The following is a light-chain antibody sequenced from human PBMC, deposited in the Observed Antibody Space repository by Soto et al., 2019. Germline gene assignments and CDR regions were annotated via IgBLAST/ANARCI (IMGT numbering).Light chain of an antibody. CDR2: GAS. CDR3: QQYNNWPLT. CDR1: QSVSNNY. V-gene: IGKV3-20*01. J-gene: IGKJ4*01. Sequence: EIVFTESPCTLSLSPGERASLSCRDSQSVSNNYLAWYQQKPGQAPRLLIYGASNRATGIPDRFSGSGSGTDFTLTISSLQSEDSAVYYCQQYNNWPLTFGGGTKVDI.